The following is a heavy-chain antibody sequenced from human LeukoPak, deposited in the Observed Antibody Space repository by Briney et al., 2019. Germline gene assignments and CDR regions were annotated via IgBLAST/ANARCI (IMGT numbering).Heavy chain of an antibody. CDR3: ARQGYSGHSQGAADY. D-gene: IGHD4-23*01. V-gene: IGHV1-18*01. CDR2: INTYNGNT. CDR1: GYTFNSHG. J-gene: IGHJ4*02. Sequence: GASVKVSCKASGYTFNSHGISWVRQAPGQGLEWMAWINTYNGNTYYAQKFQGRVTMTTDTSTSTAHMELRSLRSDDTAVYYCARQGYSGHSQGAADYWGQGTLVTVSS.